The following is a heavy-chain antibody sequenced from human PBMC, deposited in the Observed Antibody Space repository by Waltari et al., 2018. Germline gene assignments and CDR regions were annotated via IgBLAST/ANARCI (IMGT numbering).Heavy chain of an antibody. V-gene: IGHV4-38-2*01. CDR2: IYHSGST. CDR1: GYSISSGYY. D-gene: IGHD3-9*01. J-gene: IGHJ4*02. CDR3: ASILTGYEFDY. Sequence: QVQLQESGPGLVKPSETLSLTCAVSGYSISSGYYWGWIRQPPGKGLEWIGSIYHSGSTYYNPSLKSRVTISVDTSKNQFSLKLSSVTAADTAVYYCASILTGYEFDYWGQGTLVTVSS.